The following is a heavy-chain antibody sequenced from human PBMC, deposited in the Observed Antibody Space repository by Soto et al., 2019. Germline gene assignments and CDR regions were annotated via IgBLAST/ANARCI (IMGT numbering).Heavy chain of an antibody. Sequence: SETLSLTCTVSGASFTDGSLFWGWIRQSPGKGVEWIASTYIGGMTYYNPSLRSRVTISVDTSKNQFSLKLSSVTAADTAVYYCARAGSGWYRRWFDPWGQGTLVTVSS. CDR2: TYIGGMT. J-gene: IGHJ5*02. CDR3: ARAGSGWYRRWFDP. V-gene: IGHV4-39*07. D-gene: IGHD6-19*01. CDR1: GASFTDGSLF.